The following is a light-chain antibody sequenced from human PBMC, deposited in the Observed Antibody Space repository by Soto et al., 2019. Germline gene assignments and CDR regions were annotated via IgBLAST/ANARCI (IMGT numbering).Light chain of an antibody. CDR2: VGTGGIVG. J-gene: IGLJ3*02. CDR3: WAEHGGGSNCAWV. V-gene: IGLV9-49*01. CDR1: SGYSNAK. Sequence: QSVLTQPPSASASLGASVTLTCTLSSGYSNAKEDGYQQRPGQGPRLVLRVGTGGIVGSKGAGSPDRFSFFGSGLDRYLSIENTQDEDEGDDHCWAEHGGGSNCAWVFGGGTKLTVL.